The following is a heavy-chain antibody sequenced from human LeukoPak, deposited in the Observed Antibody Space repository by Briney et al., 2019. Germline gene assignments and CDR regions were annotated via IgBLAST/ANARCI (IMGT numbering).Heavy chain of an antibody. CDR3: ARDGGWNYQNAFDI. CDR2: ISSSSSTI. J-gene: IGHJ3*02. CDR1: GFTFSSYS. V-gene: IGHV3-48*01. D-gene: IGHD1-7*01. Sequence: GGSLRLSCAASGFTFSSYSMNWIRQAPGKGLEWVSYISSSSSTIYYSDSVKGRFTISRDSAKKSLYLQMNSLRAEDTAVYYCARDGGWNYQNAFDIWGQGTMVTVSS.